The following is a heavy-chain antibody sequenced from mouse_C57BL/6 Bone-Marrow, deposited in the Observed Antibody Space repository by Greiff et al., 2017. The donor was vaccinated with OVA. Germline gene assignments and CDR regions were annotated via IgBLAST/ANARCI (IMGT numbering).Heavy chain of an antibody. CDR1: GFTFSSYA. V-gene: IGHV5-4*01. CDR3: ARDRSYGSSYLWYFDV. J-gene: IGHJ1*03. CDR2: ISDGGSYT. Sequence: DVQLVESGGGLVKPGGSLKLSCAASGFTFSSYAMSWVRQTPEKRLEWVATISDGGSYTYYPDNVKGRFTISRDNAKNNLYLQMSHLKSEDTAMYYCARDRSYGSSYLWYFDVWGTGTTVTVSS. D-gene: IGHD1-1*01.